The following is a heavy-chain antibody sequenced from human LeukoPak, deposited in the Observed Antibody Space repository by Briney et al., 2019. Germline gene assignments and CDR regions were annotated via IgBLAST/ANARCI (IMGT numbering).Heavy chain of an antibody. V-gene: IGHV3-7*01. J-gene: IGHJ4*02. CDR3: ARGGNLEN. Sequence: GGSLRLSCAASGFTLNRYWMSWVRQAPGKGLEWVANINEDGGERHYVDSVKGRFTISRDNAKNSLYLQMNSQRAEDTAVYYSARGGNLENWGGGTLVTVSS. CDR1: GFTLNRYW. CDR2: INEDGGER.